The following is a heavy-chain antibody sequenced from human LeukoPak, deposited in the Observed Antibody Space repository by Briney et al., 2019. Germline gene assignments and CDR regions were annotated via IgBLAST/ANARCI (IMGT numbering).Heavy chain of an antibody. CDR1: GGSISSSNW. CDR2: IYHSGST. J-gene: IGHJ4*02. CDR3: ARGAGGYSYGYSDY. Sequence: SGTLSLTCAVSGGSISSSNWWSWVRQPPGKGLEWIGEIYHSGSTNYNPSLKSRVTISVDKSKYQFSLKLSSVTAADTAVYYCARGAGGYSYGYSDYWGQGTLVTVSS. D-gene: IGHD5-18*01. V-gene: IGHV4-4*02.